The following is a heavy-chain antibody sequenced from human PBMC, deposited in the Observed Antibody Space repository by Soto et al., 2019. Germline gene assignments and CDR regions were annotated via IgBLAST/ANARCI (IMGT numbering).Heavy chain of an antibody. V-gene: IGHV3-23*01. CDR1: GFTFSDYS. D-gene: IGHD3-3*01. CDR3: AKHFSSIYENWFAP. J-gene: IGHJ5*02. Sequence: GGSLRLSCAASGFTFSDYSMNWVRQAPGKGLEWVSGVSADGGSTYYADSVKGRFTISRDNSKNTLYLQMNSLRAEDTAVYYCAKHFSSIYENWFAPWGQGTLVTVSS. CDR2: VSADGGST.